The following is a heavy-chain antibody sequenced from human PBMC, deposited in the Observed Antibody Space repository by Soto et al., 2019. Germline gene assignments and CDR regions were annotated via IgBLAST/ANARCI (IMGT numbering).Heavy chain of an antibody. V-gene: IGHV3-30*18. CDR3: AKDMGDSDY. CDR1: GFTFSSYG. CDR2: ISYDGSNK. J-gene: IGHJ4*02. D-gene: IGHD3-16*01. Sequence: GGSLRLSCAASGFTFSSYGMHWVRQAPGKGLEWVAVISYDGSNKYYADSVKGRFTISRDNSKNTLYLQMNSLRAEDTAVYYCAKDMGDSDYWGQGTLVTVPQ.